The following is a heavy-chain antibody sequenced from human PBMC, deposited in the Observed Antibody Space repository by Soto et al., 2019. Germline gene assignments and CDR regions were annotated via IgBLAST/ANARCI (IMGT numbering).Heavy chain of an antibody. CDR1: GFTVSSNY. Sequence: PGGSLRLSCAASGFTVSSNYMSWVRQAPGKGLEWVSVIYSGGSTYYADSVKGRFTISRDNSKNTLFLQMNSLRAEDTAVYYCAKRDLSSGWYYFDYWGQGTLVTVSS. J-gene: IGHJ4*02. D-gene: IGHD6-19*01. V-gene: IGHV3-66*04. CDR3: AKRDLSSGWYYFDY. CDR2: IYSGGST.